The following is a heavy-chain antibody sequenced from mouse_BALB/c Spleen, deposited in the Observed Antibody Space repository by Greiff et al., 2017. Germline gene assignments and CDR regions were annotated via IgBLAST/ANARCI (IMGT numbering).Heavy chain of an antibody. J-gene: IGHJ3*01. D-gene: IGHD1-2*01. Sequence: EVMLVESGGGLVQPGGSLRLSCATSGFTFTDYYMSWVRQPPGKALEWLGFIRNKANGYTTEYSASVKGRFTISRDNSQSILYLQMNTLRAEDSATYYCARDMGGTTAPFAYWGQGTLVTVSA. CDR2: IRNKANGYTT. CDR1: GFTFTDYY. V-gene: IGHV7-3*02. CDR3: ARDMGGTTAPFAY.